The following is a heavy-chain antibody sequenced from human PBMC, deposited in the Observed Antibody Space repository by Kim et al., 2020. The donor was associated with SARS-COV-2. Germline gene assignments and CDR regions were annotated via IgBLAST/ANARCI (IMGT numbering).Heavy chain of an antibody. D-gene: IGHD3-10*01. Sequence: GGSLRLSCAASGFTFSSYAMSWVHQAPGKGLEWVSAISGSGGSTYYADSVKGRFTISRDNSKNTLYLQMNSLRAEDTAVYYCAKTMVRGVLYFDYWGQGTLVTVSS. J-gene: IGHJ4*02. V-gene: IGHV3-23*01. CDR1: GFTFSSYA. CDR3: AKTMVRGVLYFDY. CDR2: ISGSGGST.